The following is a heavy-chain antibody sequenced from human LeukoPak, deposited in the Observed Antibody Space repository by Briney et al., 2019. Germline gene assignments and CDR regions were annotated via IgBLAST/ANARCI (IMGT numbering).Heavy chain of an antibody. J-gene: IGHJ4*02. CDR2: IIPIFGTA. D-gene: IGHD5-18*01. V-gene: IGHV1-69*13. Sequence: SVKVSCKASGGTFSSYAISWVRQAPGQGLEWMGGIIPIFGTANYAQKFQGRVTITADESTSTAYMELSSLRSEDTAVYYCELRRGYSYGYGYWGQGTQVTVSS. CDR3: ELRRGYSYGYGY. CDR1: GGTFSSYA.